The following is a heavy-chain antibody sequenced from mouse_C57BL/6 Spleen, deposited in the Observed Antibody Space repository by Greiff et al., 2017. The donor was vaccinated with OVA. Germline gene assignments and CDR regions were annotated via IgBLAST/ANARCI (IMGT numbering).Heavy chain of an antibody. V-gene: IGHV1-52*01. CDR2: LDPSDSEP. D-gene: IGHD4-1*01. CDR3: AQLTGTLSY. Sequence: VQLQQPGAELVRPGSSVKMSCKASGYTFTSYWMHWVKQRPIKGLEWIGNLDPSDSEPHYNQKFKDKATLTVDKSSSTAYLQLSSLTSEDSAVYYCAQLTGTLSYWGQGTTLTVSS. CDR1: GYTFTSYW. J-gene: IGHJ2*01.